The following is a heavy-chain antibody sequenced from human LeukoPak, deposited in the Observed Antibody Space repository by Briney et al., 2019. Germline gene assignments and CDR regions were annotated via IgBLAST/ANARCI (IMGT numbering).Heavy chain of an antibody. CDR1: GFTFSSYA. V-gene: IGHV3-30*04. Sequence: GGSLRLSCAASGFTFSSYAMHWVRQAPGKGLEWEAVISYDGSNKHYADSVKGRFTISRDDSKSTLYLQMNSLRPEDTAVYYCARGGGVPAASYFYAMDVWGKGTRSPSPQ. CDR3: ARGGGVPAASYFYAMDV. J-gene: IGHJ6*04. CDR2: ISYDGSNK. D-gene: IGHD2-2*01.